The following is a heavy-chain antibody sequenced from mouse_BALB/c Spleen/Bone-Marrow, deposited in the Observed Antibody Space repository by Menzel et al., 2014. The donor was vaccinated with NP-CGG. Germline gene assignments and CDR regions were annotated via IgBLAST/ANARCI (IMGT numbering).Heavy chain of an antibody. J-gene: IGHJ2*01. CDR1: GFTFTDYY. CDR2: IRNKANGYTT. Sequence: EVQRVESGGGLVQPGGSLRLSCATSGFTFTDYYMNWVRQPPGKALEWLGFIRNKANGYTTGYSASVKSRFTISRDNSQNILYLQMNTLRADDSATYYCARDKGRVFFDYWGQGTTLTVSS. V-gene: IGHV7-3*02. CDR3: ARDKGRVFFDY.